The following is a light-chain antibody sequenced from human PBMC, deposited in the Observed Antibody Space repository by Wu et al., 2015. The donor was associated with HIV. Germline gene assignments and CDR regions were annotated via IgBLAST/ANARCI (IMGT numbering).Light chain of an antibody. CDR3: QQRRYWPLYT. J-gene: IGKJ2*01. CDR2: DAS. CDR1: ETVNSGY. V-gene: IGKV3-11*01. Sequence: EIALAQSPATLSLSPGDRATLSCGASETVNSGYLAWYQQKPGLAPRLVMYDASNRATGIPARFSGSGSGTDFTLTISSLEPEDFAVYYCQQRRYWPLYTFGQGTKLEIK.